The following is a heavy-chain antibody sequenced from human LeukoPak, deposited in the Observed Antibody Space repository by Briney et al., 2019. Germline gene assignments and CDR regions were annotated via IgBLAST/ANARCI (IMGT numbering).Heavy chain of an antibody. D-gene: IGHD3-3*01. CDR1: GYTFTSYG. CDR3: AREPITIFGVVKKDYYYGMDV. CDR2: ISAYNGNT. J-gene: IGHJ6*02. Sequence: ASVKVSCKASGYTFTSYGISWMRQAPGQGLEWMGWISAYNGNTNYAQKLQGRVTMTTDTSTSTAYMELRSLRSDDTAVYYCAREPITIFGVVKKDYYYGMDVWGQGTTVTVSS. V-gene: IGHV1-18*01.